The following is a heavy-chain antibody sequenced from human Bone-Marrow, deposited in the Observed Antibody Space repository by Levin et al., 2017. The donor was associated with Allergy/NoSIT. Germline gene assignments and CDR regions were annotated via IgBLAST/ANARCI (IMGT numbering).Heavy chain of an antibody. Sequence: GGSLRLSCVGSGFTFSSYAMSWVRQAPGRGLEWVASVNNGGNAYYGDSVKGRFTVSRDNSRNTLDLQMDSLRDDDTAIYYCAKDHPSSGWPAFDYWGQGTRFSVSS. CDR1: GFTFSSYA. V-gene: IGHV3-23*01. J-gene: IGHJ4*02. D-gene: IGHD6-19*01. CDR2: VNNGGNA. CDR3: AKDHPSSGWPAFDY.